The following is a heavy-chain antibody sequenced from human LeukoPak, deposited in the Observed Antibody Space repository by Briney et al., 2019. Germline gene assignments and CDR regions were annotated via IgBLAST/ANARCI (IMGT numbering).Heavy chain of an antibody. CDR3: ARDLGGGEYFFDF. CDR2: ISDSSSYI. CDR1: GFTFSEFN. Sequence: GGSLRLSCVASGFTFSEFNMNWVRQTPGKGLEWVSSISDSSSYIEYADSVKGRITISRDNAKNSLYLQMNSMMVADTAVYFCARDLGGGEYFFDFWGQGTLVSLSS. D-gene: IGHD3-16*01. V-gene: IGHV3-21*01. J-gene: IGHJ4*02.